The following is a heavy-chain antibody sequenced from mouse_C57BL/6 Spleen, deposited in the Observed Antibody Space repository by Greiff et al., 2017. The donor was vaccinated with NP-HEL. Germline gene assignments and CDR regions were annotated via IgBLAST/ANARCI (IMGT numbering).Heavy chain of an antibody. CDR2: IDPETGGT. D-gene: IGHD1-1*01. V-gene: IGHV1-15*01. CDR3: TRDEDYYGSSPWFAY. CDR1: GYTFTDYE. J-gene: IGHJ3*01. Sequence: QVQLQQSGAELVRPGASVTLSCKASGYTFTDYEMHWVKQTPVHGLEWIGAIDPETGGTAYNQKFKGKAILTADKSSSTAYMELRSLTSEDSAVYDCTRDEDYYGSSPWFAYWGQGTLVTVSA.